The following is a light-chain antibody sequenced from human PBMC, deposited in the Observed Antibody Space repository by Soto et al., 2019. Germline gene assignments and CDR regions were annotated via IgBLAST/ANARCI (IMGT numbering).Light chain of an antibody. V-gene: IGKV3-20*01. CDR3: QQYDTSVVT. CDR1: QSVSSQ. Sequence: EIVLTQSPGTLSLSPGERATLSCRASQSVSSQLAWYQQKPGQSPRLFIYGASSRATGIPDRFSGSGSGTDFTLTISRLEPEDFAVYYCQQYDTSVVTCGQGTRLEIK. CDR2: GAS. J-gene: IGKJ5*01.